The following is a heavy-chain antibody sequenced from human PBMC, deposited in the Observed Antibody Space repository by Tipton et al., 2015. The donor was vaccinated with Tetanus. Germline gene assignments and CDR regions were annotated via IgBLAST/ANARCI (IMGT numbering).Heavy chain of an antibody. CDR1: GDSLSNGDYY. J-gene: IGHJ6*02. CDR2: IYYSGST. CDR3: ARDHGITWGGMGYYYGMDV. V-gene: IGHV4-30-4*01. Sequence: LRLSCTVPGDSLSNGDYYWSWIRQPPGKGLESIGYIYYSGSTYYNPSLKSRVTISVDTSKNQFPLRLSSVTAADTAVYYCARDHGITWGGMGYYYGMDVWDQGP. D-gene: IGHD3-16*01.